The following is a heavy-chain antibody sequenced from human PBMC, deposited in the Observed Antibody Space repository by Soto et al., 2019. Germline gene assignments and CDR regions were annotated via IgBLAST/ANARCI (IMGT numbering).Heavy chain of an antibody. V-gene: IGHV1-69*06. Sequence: SVQVSCKASGGTFSSYAISWGRQAPGQELEWMGGIIPIFGTANYAQTFQGRVTITPDKSTSTAYMGLSSLRSEHTAVYYCARDRMTILSGYYYYYGTDVWGKGTPVTATS. CDR1: GGTFSSYA. CDR3: ARDRMTILSGYYYYYGTDV. D-gene: IGHD3-3*01. CDR2: IIPIFGTA. J-gene: IGHJ6*04.